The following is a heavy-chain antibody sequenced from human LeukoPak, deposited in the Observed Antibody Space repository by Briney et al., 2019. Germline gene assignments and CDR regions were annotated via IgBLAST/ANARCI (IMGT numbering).Heavy chain of an antibody. D-gene: IGHD6-13*01. Sequence: PGGSLRLSCTASGFTFGDYAMSWVRQAPGKGLEWVGFIRSKAYGGTTEYAASVKGRFTISRDDSKSIAYPQMNSLKTEDTAVYYCTREGGGSSWTLYYYYGMDVWGQGTTVTVSS. CDR3: TREGGGSSWTLYYYYGMDV. J-gene: IGHJ6*02. CDR1: GFTFGDYA. CDR2: IRSKAYGGTT. V-gene: IGHV3-49*04.